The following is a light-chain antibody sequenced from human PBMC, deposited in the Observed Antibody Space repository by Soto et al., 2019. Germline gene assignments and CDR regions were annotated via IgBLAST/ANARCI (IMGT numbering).Light chain of an antibody. J-gene: IGKJ4*01. CDR2: ATS. CDR1: QGISGW. Sequence: DIQMTQSHSTLSASVGDRFSITCLSSQGISGWLAWYQQKPGKAPKLLIYATSTLQSGVPPRFSGSASGTDFTLTTSSLQPEDFATYYCLQSNNFSPLTFGGGTNVDIK. CDR3: LQSNNFSPLT. V-gene: IGKV1-12*01.